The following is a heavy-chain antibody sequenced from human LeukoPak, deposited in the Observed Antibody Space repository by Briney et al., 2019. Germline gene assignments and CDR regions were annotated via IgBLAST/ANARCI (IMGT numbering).Heavy chain of an antibody. CDR3: ARGGNYYDSSGYYGSLDY. J-gene: IGHJ4*02. CDR2: INSDGSEG. Sequence: GGSLRLSCAVSGFTFSGFWMSWSRQAPGKGLEWVASINSDGSEGYYADVVKGRFTISRDNAKNSLYPQINSLRAEDTAVYYCARGGNYYDSSGYYGSLDYWGQGTLVTVSS. D-gene: IGHD3-22*01. CDR1: GFTFSGFW. V-gene: IGHV3-7*03.